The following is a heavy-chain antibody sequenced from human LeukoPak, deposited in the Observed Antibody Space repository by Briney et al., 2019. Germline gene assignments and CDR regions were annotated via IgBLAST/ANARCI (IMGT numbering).Heavy chain of an antibody. D-gene: IGHD3-22*01. CDR1: GFTFSSYG. J-gene: IGHJ5*02. CDR3: ANADGESSGYYHGWFDP. CDR2: ISYDGSNK. Sequence: GGSLRLSWAASGFTFSSYGRRWVRQAPGQGLGWVGFISYDGSNKYYADSMKGRFTISRDNTKHTLYLQMNSLRAEDTAVYYCANADGESSGYYHGWFDPWGQGTLVTVSS. V-gene: IGHV3-30*18.